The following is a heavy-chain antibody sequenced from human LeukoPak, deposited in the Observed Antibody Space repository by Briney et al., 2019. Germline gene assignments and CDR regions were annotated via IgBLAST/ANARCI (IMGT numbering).Heavy chain of an antibody. CDR2: IIPILGIA. J-gene: IGHJ6*03. Sequence: ASVKVSCKASGGTFSSYAISWVRQAPGQGLEWMGRIIPILGIANYAQKFQGRVTITADKSTSTAYMELSSLRSEDTAVYYCARVGYYYYYYMDVWGKGTTVTVSS. CDR1: GGTFSSYA. CDR3: ARVGYYYYYYMDV. V-gene: IGHV1-69*04.